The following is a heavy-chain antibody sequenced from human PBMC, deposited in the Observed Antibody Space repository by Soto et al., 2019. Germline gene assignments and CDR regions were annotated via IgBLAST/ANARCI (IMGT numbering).Heavy chain of an antibody. Sequence: PSETLSLTCTVSGGSISSGGYYWSWIRQHPGKGLEWIGYIYYSGSTYYNPSLKSRVTISVDTSKNQFSLKLSSVTAADTAVYYCARVRMPETYYFDYWGQGTLVTVSS. D-gene: IGHD2-2*01. J-gene: IGHJ4*02. V-gene: IGHV4-31*03. CDR2: IYYSGST. CDR3: ARVRMPETYYFDY. CDR1: GGSISSGGYY.